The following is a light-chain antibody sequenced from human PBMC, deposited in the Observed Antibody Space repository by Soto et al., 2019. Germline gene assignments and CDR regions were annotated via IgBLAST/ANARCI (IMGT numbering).Light chain of an antibody. J-gene: IGKJ1*01. CDR3: LQRSNWWT. V-gene: IGKV3-11*01. CDR1: QSVSNY. CDR2: DAS. Sequence: EIVLTQSPATLSLSPGERATLSCRASQSVSNYLAWYQQKPGQAPRLLIYDASNRATGIPARFSGSGSGTDFTLTISSLEPEDFVVYYCLQRSNWWTFGQGTKVEIK.